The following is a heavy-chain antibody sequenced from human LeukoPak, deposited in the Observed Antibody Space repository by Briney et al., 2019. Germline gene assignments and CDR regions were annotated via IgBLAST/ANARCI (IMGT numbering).Heavy chain of an antibody. D-gene: IGHD3-22*01. CDR2: IIPIFGTA. J-gene: IGHJ4*02. Sequence: SVKVSCKASGGTFSSYAISWVRQAPGQGLEWMGGIIPIFGTANYAQKFQGRVTITADKSTSTAYMELRSLRSDDTAVYYCARGSTARYYYDRSGYYRGAVDYWGQGTLVTVSS. CDR1: GGTFSSYA. V-gene: IGHV1-69*06. CDR3: ARGSTARYYYDRSGYYRGAVDY.